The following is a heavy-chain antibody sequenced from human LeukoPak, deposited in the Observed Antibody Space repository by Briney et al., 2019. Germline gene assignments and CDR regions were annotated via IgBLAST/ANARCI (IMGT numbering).Heavy chain of an antibody. J-gene: IGHJ4*02. V-gene: IGHV3-48*04. CDR2: VSSSSSSI. D-gene: IGHD4-23*01. Sequence: PGGSLRLSCAASGFTFSNYSMNWVRQAPGKGLEWVSYVSSSSSSIYYADSVKGRFTISRDNAKNSLYLQMNSLRAEDTAVYYCARVGGTVVDSRRNFDYWGQGTLVTVSS. CDR1: GFTFSNYS. CDR3: ARVGGTVVDSRRNFDY.